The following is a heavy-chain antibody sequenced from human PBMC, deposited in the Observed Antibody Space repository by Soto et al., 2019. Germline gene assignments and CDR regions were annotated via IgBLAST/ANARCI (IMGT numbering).Heavy chain of an antibody. CDR1: GGXFSGYY. J-gene: IGHJ4*02. CDR2: INHSGST. D-gene: IGHD2-2*01. CDR3: ARVDLFRFAAIHRYFDY. Sequence: SETLSLTCAVYGGXFSGYYWSWIRQPPGKGLEWIGEINHSGSTNYNPSLQGRVTMTTDTSTSTAYMELRSLRSDDTAVYYCARVDLFRFAAIHRYFDYWGQGTLVTVSS. V-gene: IGHV4-34*10.